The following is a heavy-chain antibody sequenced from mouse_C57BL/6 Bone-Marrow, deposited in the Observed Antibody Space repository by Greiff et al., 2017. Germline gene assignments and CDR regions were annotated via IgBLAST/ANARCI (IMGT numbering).Heavy chain of an antibody. J-gene: IGHJ3*01. CDR2: IRPNSGST. D-gene: IGHD2-4*01. Sequence: VQLQQPGAGLVKPGASVKLSCKASGYTFNSYWMHWVKQRPGQGLEWIGMIRPNSGSTNYNEKFKSKATLTVDKSSSTAYMQLSSLTSEDSAVYYCAYDYDQTWFAYWGQGTLVTVSA. CDR3: AYDYDQTWFAY. CDR1: GYTFNSYW. V-gene: IGHV1-64*01.